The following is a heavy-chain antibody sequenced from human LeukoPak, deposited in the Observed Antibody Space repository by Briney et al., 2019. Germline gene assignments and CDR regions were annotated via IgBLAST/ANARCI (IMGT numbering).Heavy chain of an antibody. Sequence: GGSLRLSCAASGFTFSSYSMNRVRQAPGKGLEWVSSISSSSSYIYYADSVKGRFTISRDNAKNSPYLQMNSLRAEDTAVYYCARERLYGMDVWGQGTTVTVSS. CDR3: ARERLYGMDV. D-gene: IGHD6-25*01. CDR1: GFTFSSYS. V-gene: IGHV3-21*01. CDR2: ISSSSSYI. J-gene: IGHJ6*02.